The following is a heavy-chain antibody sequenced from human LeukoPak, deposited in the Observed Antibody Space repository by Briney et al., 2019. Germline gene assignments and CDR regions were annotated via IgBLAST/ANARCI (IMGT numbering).Heavy chain of an antibody. J-gene: IGHJ6*03. Sequence: SETLSLTCTVSGGSISSYYWSWIRQPPGKGLEWIGYIYYSGSTNYNPSLKSRVTISVDTSKNQFSLKLSSVTAADTAVYYCARARGGSYDFWSGYYYYYMDVWGKGTTVTVSS. CDR1: GGSISSYY. D-gene: IGHD3-3*01. CDR3: ARARGGSYDFWSGYYYYYMDV. CDR2: IYYSGST. V-gene: IGHV4-59*01.